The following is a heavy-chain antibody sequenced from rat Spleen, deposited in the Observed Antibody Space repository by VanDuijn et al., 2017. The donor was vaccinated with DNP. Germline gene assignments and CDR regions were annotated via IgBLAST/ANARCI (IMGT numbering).Heavy chain of an antibody. CDR2: ISSGGTT. CDR1: GFSLTSYT. Sequence: QVQLKESGPGLVQPSQTLSLTCTVSGFSLTSYTVSWVRQPPGKGLEWIAAISSGGTTYYNSALKSRLSISRDTSKSQVFLKMNSLQTEDTAMYFCARGYYYDGGYIWFAYWGQGTLVTVSS. D-gene: IGHD1-12*02. V-gene: IGHV2-6*01. J-gene: IGHJ3*01. CDR3: ARGYYYDGGYIWFAY.